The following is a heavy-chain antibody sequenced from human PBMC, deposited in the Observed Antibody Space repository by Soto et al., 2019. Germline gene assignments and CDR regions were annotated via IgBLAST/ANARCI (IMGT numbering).Heavy chain of an antibody. D-gene: IGHD2-2*01. J-gene: IGHJ5*02. V-gene: IGHV4-39*01. CDR1: GGSISSSNNY. Sequence: PSETLSLTCTASGGSISSSNNYWGWIRQPPGKGLEWIGTIYHTGSTYYNPSLKSRVTISVDTSRNQFSLRLSSVTAADTAVYYCARQGRCSISSCYDVGSPYNYFNPWGQGTLVTVSS. CDR2: IYHTGST. CDR3: ARQGRCSISSCYDVGSPYNYFNP.